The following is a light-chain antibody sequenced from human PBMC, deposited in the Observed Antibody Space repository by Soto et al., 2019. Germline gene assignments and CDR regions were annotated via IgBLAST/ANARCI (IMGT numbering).Light chain of an antibody. J-gene: IGLJ2*01. CDR1: SSDVGGYKY. V-gene: IGLV2-14*01. CDR2: EVS. CDR3: SSYTDSNTLL. Sequence: QSALTQPASVSGSPGQSITISCTGTSSDVGGYKYVSWYQQHPGKAPKLMIFEVSYRPPGVSNRFSGSKSGNTASLTISGLQAEDEADYYCSSYTDSNTLLFGGGIKVTVL.